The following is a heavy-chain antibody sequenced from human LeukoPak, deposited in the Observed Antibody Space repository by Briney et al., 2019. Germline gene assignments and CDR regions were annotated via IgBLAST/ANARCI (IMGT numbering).Heavy chain of an antibody. Sequence: SETLSLTCAVYSGSFSGYYWSWIRQPPGKGLEWIGEINHSGSTNYNPSLKSRVTISVDTSKNQFPLKLSSVTAADTAVYYCARRGRLTPPDYWGQGTLVTVSS. CDR3: ARRGRLTPPDY. D-gene: IGHD3-10*01. J-gene: IGHJ4*02. V-gene: IGHV4-34*01. CDR1: SGSFSGYY. CDR2: INHSGST.